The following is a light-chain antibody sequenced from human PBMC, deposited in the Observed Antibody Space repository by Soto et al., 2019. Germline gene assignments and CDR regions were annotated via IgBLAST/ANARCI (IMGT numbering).Light chain of an antibody. Sequence: EIVLTQSPGTLSLSPGERATLSCRASLIVSSSYLAWYQQKPGQAPRLLIYGASSRATGIPDRFSGSGSGTDFTLTITRLEPGDFAVYYCQQYGSSPWTFGQGTKVEIK. V-gene: IGKV3-20*01. CDR3: QQYGSSPWT. J-gene: IGKJ1*01. CDR2: GAS. CDR1: LIVSSSY.